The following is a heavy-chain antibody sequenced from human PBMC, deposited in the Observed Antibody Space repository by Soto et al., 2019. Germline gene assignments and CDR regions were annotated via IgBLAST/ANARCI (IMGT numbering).Heavy chain of an antibody. CDR3: ARDASATPESMDAFDI. Sequence: EVQLVESGGGLVQPGGSLRLSCAASGSFSSYSINCIRQAPGKGREWVSYISYRSRTIYYADSVKGRFTISREKAKNSVYLQMNSLRAEDKAVYYCARDASATPESMDAFDIWGQGTMVTVSS. CDR1: GSFSSYS. V-gene: IGHV3-48*01. D-gene: IGHD2-15*01. J-gene: IGHJ3*02. CDR2: ISYRSRTI.